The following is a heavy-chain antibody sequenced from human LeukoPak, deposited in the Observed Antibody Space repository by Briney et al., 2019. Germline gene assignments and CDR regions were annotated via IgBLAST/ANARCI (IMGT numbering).Heavy chain of an antibody. CDR2: FSGSGGST. Sequence: GGSLRLSCAASGFTFSSYAVSWVRQAPGGGREWVSGFSGSGGSTYYADSVKGRFTISRDKSKNTLYLQMNSLRAEDTAVYYCARAGNIRFDYWGQGTLVTVSS. CDR1: GFTFSSYA. D-gene: IGHD1/OR15-1a*01. V-gene: IGHV3-23*01. J-gene: IGHJ4*02. CDR3: ARAGNIRFDY.